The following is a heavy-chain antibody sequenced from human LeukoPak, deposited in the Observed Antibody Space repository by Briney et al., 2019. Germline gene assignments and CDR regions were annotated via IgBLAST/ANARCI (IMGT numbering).Heavy chain of an antibody. J-gene: IGHJ4*02. Sequence: GGSLRLSCAASGFTVSSNYMSWVRQAPGKGLEWVSSISSSSSYIYYADSVKGRFTISRDNAKNSLYLQMNSLRAEDTAVYYCARDKGLYSSGYDYWGQGTLVTVSS. D-gene: IGHD6-19*01. CDR3: ARDKGLYSSGYDY. V-gene: IGHV3-21*01. CDR2: ISSSSSYI. CDR1: GFTVSSNY.